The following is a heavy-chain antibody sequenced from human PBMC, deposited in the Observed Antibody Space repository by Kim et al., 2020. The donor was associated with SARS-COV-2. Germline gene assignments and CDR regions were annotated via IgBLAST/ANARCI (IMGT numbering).Heavy chain of an antibody. J-gene: IGHJ4*02. CDR1: GFTFSNAW. D-gene: IGHD3-22*01. CDR2: IKSKTDGGTT. Sequence: WGSLRLSCAASGFTFSNAWMSWVRQAPGKGLEWVGRIKSKTDGGTTDYAAPVKGRFTISRDDSKNTLYLQMNSLKTEDTAVYYCTTDQTHYDSSGYYGYYWGQGTLVTVSS. V-gene: IGHV3-15*01. CDR3: TTDQTHYDSSGYYGYY.